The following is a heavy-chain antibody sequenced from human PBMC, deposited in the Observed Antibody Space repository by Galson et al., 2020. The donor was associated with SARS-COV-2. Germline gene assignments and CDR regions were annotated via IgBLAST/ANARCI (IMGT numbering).Heavy chain of an antibody. CDR1: GFPFSTYS. Sequence: NSGGSLRLTCAASGFPFSTYSMNWVRLAPGKGLEWVSSISTSSSYTYYVDSVKGRFSISRDNPRNSLYLQMNSRRAEDKAVYYWARDDGIRGYSYGGLDDGMDVWGQGTTVTVSS. CDR2: ISTSSSYT. D-gene: IGHD5-18*01. CDR3: ARDDGIRGYSYGGLDDGMDV. J-gene: IGHJ6*02. V-gene: IGHV3-21*01.